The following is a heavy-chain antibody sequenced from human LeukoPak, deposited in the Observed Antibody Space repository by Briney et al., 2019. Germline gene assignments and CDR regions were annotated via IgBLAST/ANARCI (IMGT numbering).Heavy chain of an antibody. V-gene: IGHV4-4*07. J-gene: IGHJ6*02. CDR2: IYTSGST. CDR1: GGSISSYY. D-gene: IGHD3-10*01. Sequence: PSETLSLTCTVSGGSISSYYWSWIRQPAGRGLEWIGRIYTSGSTNYNPSLKSRVTMSVDTSKNQFSLKLSSVTAADTAVYYCAREYYGSGALGYYHYYGMDVWGQGTTVTVSS. CDR3: AREYYGSGALGYYHYYGMDV.